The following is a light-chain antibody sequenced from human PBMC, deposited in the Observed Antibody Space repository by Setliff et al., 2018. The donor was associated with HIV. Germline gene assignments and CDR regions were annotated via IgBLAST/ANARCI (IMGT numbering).Light chain of an antibody. J-gene: IGLJ1*01. CDR3: SSYTSKNTRV. CDR2: EVT. Sequence: QSVLTQPASVSGSPGQSITISCTGTSGDVGRYNLVSWYQQHPGKAPKLMIYEVTSRPSGVSNRFSGSKSGNTASLSISGLQAEDEADYYCSSYTSKNTRVFGTGTKVTVL. CDR1: SGDVGRYNL. V-gene: IGLV2-14*02.